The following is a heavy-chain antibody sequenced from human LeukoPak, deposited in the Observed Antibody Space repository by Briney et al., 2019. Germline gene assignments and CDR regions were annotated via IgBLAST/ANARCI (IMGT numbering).Heavy chain of an antibody. CDR2: ISDSGNT. CDR3: ARDLDYYDSSGFDY. D-gene: IGHD3-22*01. V-gene: IGHV3-23*01. Sequence: GGSLRLSCAASGFTLSSYAMSWVRQAPGKGLEWVSAISDSGNTYHADFVKGRFTISRDSSKNTLYLQMNSLRAEDTAVYYCARDLDYYDSSGFDYWGQGTLVTVSS. CDR1: GFTLSSYA. J-gene: IGHJ4*02.